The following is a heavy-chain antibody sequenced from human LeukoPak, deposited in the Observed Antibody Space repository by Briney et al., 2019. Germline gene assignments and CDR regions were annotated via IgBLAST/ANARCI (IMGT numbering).Heavy chain of an antibody. V-gene: IGHV6-1*01. J-gene: IGHJ5*02. Sequence: SQTLSLTCAISGDSVSSNSAAWNWIRQSPSRGLEWLGRTYYRSKWYNDYAVSVKSRITINPDTSKNQFPLQLNSVTPEDTAVYYCARDGDTAEAGYYWFDPWGQGTLVTVSS. CDR3: ARDGDTAEAGYYWFDP. D-gene: IGHD5-18*01. CDR1: GDSVSSNSAA. CDR2: TYYRSKWYN.